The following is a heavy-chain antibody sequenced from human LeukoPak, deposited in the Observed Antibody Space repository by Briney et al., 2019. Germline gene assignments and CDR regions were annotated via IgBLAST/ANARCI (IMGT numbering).Heavy chain of an antibody. CDR2: ISHSGGTI. J-gene: IGHJ5*02. CDR1: GFTFGNSY. V-gene: IGHV3-11*01. Sequence: GGSLRLSCAASGFTFGNSYMSWLRQAPGNGLQWVSYISHSGGTIHYADSVKGRFTISRDNAKNSLYLQMDSLRAEDTAVYFCARAPFDTKGYYQAPIRFDAWGQGTLATVSS. D-gene: IGHD3-22*01. CDR3: ARAPFDTKGYYQAPIRFDA.